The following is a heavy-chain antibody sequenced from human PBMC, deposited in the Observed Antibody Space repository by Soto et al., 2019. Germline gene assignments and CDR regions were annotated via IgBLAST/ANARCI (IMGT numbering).Heavy chain of an antibody. CDR2: IYYSGST. CDR3: AIHYDILTGYYP. D-gene: IGHD3-9*01. CDR1: GGSISSSSYY. Sequence: QLQLQESGPGLVKPSETLSLTCTVSGGSISSSSYYWGWIRQPPGKGLEWIGSIYYSGSTYYNPSLKSRVTISVDTSKNQFSLKLSSVTAADTAVYYCAIHYDILTGYYPWGQGTLVTVSS. V-gene: IGHV4-39*01. J-gene: IGHJ5*02.